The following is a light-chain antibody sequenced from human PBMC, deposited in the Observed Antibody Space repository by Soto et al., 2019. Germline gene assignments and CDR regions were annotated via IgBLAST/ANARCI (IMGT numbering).Light chain of an antibody. Sequence: DIQMTQFPSTLSASVGDRVTITCRASQTTNTWLAWYQQKPGTAPKLLIYEASSLEGGVPSRFSANGYGTEVTLTISSQQPDDLAMYYCQQYISYPYTFGQGTKVEIK. V-gene: IGKV1-5*01. CDR2: EAS. CDR3: QQYISYPYT. CDR1: QTTNTW. J-gene: IGKJ2*01.